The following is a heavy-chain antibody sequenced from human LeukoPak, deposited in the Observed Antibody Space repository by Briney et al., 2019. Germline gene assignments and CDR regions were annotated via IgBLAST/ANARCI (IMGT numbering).Heavy chain of an antibody. CDR1: GGSISSYY. CDR3: AREIEMATIDY. Sequence: SETLSLTCTVSGGSISSYYWSWIRQPPGKGLEWIGYIYYSGSTNYNPSLKSRVTISVDTSKNQFSLKLSSMTAADTAVYYCAREIEMATIDYWGQGTLVTVSS. V-gene: IGHV4-59*01. D-gene: IGHD5-24*01. CDR2: IYYSGST. J-gene: IGHJ4*02.